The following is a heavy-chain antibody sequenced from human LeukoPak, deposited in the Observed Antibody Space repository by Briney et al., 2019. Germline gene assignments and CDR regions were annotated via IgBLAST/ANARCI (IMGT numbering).Heavy chain of an antibody. V-gene: IGHV3-30*18. D-gene: IGHD6-19*01. Sequence: GGSLRLSCAASGFTFSSYGMHWVRQAPGKGLEWVAVISYHGSNKYYADSVKGRFTISRDNSKNTLYLQMNSLRAEDKAMYYFAKAHSSVCYYFDYWGQGTLVTVSS. CDR2: ISYHGSNK. J-gene: IGHJ4*02. CDR1: GFTFSSYG. CDR3: AKAHSSVCYYFDY.